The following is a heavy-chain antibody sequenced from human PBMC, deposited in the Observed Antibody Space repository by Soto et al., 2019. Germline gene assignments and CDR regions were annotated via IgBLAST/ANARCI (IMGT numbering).Heavy chain of an antibody. CDR1: GFTFSNVW. D-gene: IGHD6-19*01. Sequence: EVQLVESGGGLVKPGGSLRLSCAASGFTFSNVWMNWVRQAPGKGLEWVGRIKSNTDGGTTAYATPAKGRFTISRDDSKNTLYLQMNSLKTEDTAVYYCTPLALKYSSGWYEFSDWGQGTLVTVSS. CDR3: TPLALKYSSGWYEFSD. J-gene: IGHJ4*02. V-gene: IGHV3-15*07. CDR2: IKSNTDGGTT.